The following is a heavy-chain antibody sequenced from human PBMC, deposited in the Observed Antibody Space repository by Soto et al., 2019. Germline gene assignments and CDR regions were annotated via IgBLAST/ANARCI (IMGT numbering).Heavy chain of an antibody. CDR1: GGSISSSSYY. CDR2: IYYSGST. V-gene: IGHV4-39*01. Sequence: QLQLQESGPGLVKPSETLSLTCTVSGGSISSSSYYWGWIRQPPGKGLEWIGSIYYSGSTYYNPSLKSRVTISVDTSKNQFSLKLSSVTAADTAVYYCARQRFLISHFDCWGQGTLVTVSS. J-gene: IGHJ4*02. D-gene: IGHD3-3*01. CDR3: ARQRFLISHFDC.